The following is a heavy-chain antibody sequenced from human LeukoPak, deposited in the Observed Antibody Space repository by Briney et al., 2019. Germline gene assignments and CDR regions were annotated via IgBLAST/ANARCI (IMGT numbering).Heavy chain of an antibody. D-gene: IGHD6-19*01. CDR1: GFTISNNY. CDR3: AREDRYSSGWYYFDY. J-gene: IGHJ4*02. Sequence: GGSLRLSCAASGFTISNNYIRWLRQAPGKGLEWVSIIYSGGSTYYADSVKGRFTISRDNSKNTLYLQMNSLRAEDTAVYYCAREDRYSSGWYYFDYWGQGTLVTVSS. V-gene: IGHV3-66*01. CDR2: IYSGGST.